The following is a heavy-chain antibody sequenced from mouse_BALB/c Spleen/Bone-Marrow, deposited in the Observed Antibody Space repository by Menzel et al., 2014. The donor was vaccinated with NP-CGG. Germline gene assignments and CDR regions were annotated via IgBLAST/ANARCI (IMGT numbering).Heavy chain of an antibody. J-gene: IGHJ4*01. V-gene: IGHV14-3*02. D-gene: IGHD1-1*01. CDR2: IDPANGNT. CDR1: GFNIKDTY. CDR3: ARRLRSAMDY. Sequence: VQLQQSGAELVKPGASVKLSCTAPGFNIKDTYIHWVKQRPEQGLEWIGRIDPANGNTKYDPKFQGTATITADTSSNTAYLQLSSLTSEDAAVYYCARRLRSAMDYWGQGTSVTVSS.